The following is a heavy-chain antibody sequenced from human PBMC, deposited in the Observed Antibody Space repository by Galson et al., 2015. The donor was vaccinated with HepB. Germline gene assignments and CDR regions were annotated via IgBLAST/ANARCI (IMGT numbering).Heavy chain of an antibody. V-gene: IGHV1-2*06. J-gene: IGHJ3*02. CDR3: ARAGSSSWKRQAFDI. CDR1: GYTFTGYH. CDR2: INPNSGGT. D-gene: IGHD6-13*01. Sequence: SVKVSCKASGYTFTGYHMHWVRQAPGQGLEWMGRINPNSGGTNYAQKFQGRVTMTRDTSISTAYMELSRLRSDDTAVYYCARAGSSSWKRQAFDIWGQGTMVTVSS.